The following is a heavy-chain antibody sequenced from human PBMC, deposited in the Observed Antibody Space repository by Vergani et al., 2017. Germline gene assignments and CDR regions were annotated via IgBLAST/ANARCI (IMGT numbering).Heavy chain of an antibody. D-gene: IGHD1-14*01. Sequence: QESGPGLVKPSETLSLTCAVSGYSISSGYYWGWIRQPPGKGLEWLALIYWNDDKRYSPSLKSRLTITKDTSKNQVVLTMTNMDPVDTATYYCAHYHAQYYFDYWGQGTLVTVSS. CDR1: GYSISSGYY. CDR2: IYWNDDK. V-gene: IGHV2-5*01. CDR3: AHYHAQYYFDY. J-gene: IGHJ4*02.